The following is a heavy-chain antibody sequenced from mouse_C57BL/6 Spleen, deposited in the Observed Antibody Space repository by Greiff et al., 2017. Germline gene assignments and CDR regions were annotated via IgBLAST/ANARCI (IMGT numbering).Heavy chain of an antibody. J-gene: IGHJ4*01. CDR3: ARTTVVAIDYAMDY. V-gene: IGHV8-8*01. CDR1: GFSLSTFGMG. CDR2: IWWDDDK. D-gene: IGHD1-1*01. Sequence: QVTLKESGPGILQPSQTLSLTCSFSGFSLSTFGMGVGWIRQPSGKGLEWLAHIWWDDDKYYNPALKSRLTISKDTSKNQVFLKIANVDTADTATDYGARTTVVAIDYAMDYWGQGTSVTASS.